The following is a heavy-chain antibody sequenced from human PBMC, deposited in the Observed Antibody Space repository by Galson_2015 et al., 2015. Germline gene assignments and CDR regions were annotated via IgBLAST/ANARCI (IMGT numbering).Heavy chain of an antibody. Sequence: SLRLSCAASGFTFSRYTMNWVRQAPGRGLEWVSGISGSGGSTFYADSVKGRFTISRDNSKNTLYLQMNSLRAEDTAVYYCAKDRYASGSAPEYFDYWGQGTLVTVSS. CDR3: AKDRYASGSAPEYFDY. V-gene: IGHV3-23*01. CDR1: GFTFSRYT. J-gene: IGHJ4*02. CDR2: ISGSGGST. D-gene: IGHD3-10*01.